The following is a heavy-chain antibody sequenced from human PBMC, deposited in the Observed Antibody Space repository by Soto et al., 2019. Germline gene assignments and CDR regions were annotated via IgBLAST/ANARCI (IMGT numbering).Heavy chain of an antibody. V-gene: IGHV3-30*18. CDR3: ANDRARYCGGGSCYSIFDY. CDR1: GFTFSSYG. CDR2: ISYDGSNK. D-gene: IGHD2-15*01. Sequence: QVQLVESGGGVVQPGRSLRLSCAASGFTFSSYGMHWVRQAPGKGLEWVAVISYDGSNKYYADSVKGRFTISRDNYKNTLYLQMNSLRAEDTAVYYCANDRARYCGGGSCYSIFDYWGQGTLVTVS. J-gene: IGHJ4*02.